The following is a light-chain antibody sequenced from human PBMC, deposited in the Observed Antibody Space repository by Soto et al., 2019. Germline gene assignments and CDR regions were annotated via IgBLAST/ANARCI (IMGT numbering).Light chain of an antibody. V-gene: IGKV3-15*01. CDR2: GAS. Sequence: VVTQSPATLSVFPGETATLSCRASQSVSSDLAWYQQRPGQAPRLLIYGASTRATGIPARFGGSGSGTKFRLTISSLQSEDFATYYCQQYNTWHPKMAFGRGTKVDIK. J-gene: IGKJ1*01. CDR1: QSVSSD. CDR3: QQYNTWHPKMA.